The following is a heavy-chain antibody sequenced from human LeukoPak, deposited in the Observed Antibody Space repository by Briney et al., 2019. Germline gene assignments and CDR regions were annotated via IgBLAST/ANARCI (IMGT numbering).Heavy chain of an antibody. D-gene: IGHD5-12*01. V-gene: IGHV3-74*01. J-gene: IGHJ4*02. Sequence: GGSLRLSCAASGFTFSSYWMHWVRQAPGKGLVWVSRINSDGSSTSYADSVKGRFTISRDNAKNTLYLQMNSLRAEDTAVYYCARGNSGYDLDPRFDYWGQGTLVTVSS. CDR1: GFTFSSYW. CDR3: ARGNSGYDLDPRFDY. CDR2: INSDGSST.